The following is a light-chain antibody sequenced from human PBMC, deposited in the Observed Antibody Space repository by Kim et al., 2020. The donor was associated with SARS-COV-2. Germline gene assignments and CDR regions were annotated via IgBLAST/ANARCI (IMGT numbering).Light chain of an antibody. CDR3: QQRGS. J-gene: IGKJ5*01. CDR1: QGVSNY. V-gene: IGKV3-11*01. Sequence: GTLYLSPGDRATLSGRASQGVSNYLAWYQQKPGQAPRLLIYEASKRAAGIPARFSGSGSGTDFTLTISRLEPGDSAVYFCQQRGSFGQGTRLEIK. CDR2: EAS.